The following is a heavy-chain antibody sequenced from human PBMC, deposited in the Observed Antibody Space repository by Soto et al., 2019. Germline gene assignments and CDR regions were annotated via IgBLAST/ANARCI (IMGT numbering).Heavy chain of an antibody. V-gene: IGHV4-31*03. Sequence: PSETLSLTCTVSGGSISSGGYYWSWIRQHPGKGLEWIGYIYYSGSTYYNPSLKSRVTISVDTSKNQFSLKLSSVTAADTAVYYCARDPSGYGYYDYWGQGTLVTVSS. CDR3: ARDPSGYGYYDY. CDR2: IYYSGST. J-gene: IGHJ4*02. CDR1: GGSISSGGYY. D-gene: IGHD5-12*01.